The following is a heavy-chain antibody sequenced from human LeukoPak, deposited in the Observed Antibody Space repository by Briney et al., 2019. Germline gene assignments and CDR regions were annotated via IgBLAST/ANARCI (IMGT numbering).Heavy chain of an antibody. J-gene: IGHJ4*02. V-gene: IGHV1-18*01. CDR1: GYTFTSYG. CDR3: ARGGYYYYESSGYYLIDN. D-gene: IGHD3-22*01. Sequence: EASVKVSCKASGYTFTSYGISWVRQAPGQGLEWMGWISGYNGNTKYAQKFQARVTLTTDTSTSTAYMELWSLRSDDTALYYCARGGYYYYESSGYYLIDNWGQGTQVTVSS. CDR2: ISGYNGNT.